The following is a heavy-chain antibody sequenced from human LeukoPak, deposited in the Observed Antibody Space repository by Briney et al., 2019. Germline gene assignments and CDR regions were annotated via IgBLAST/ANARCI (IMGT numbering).Heavy chain of an antibody. J-gene: IGHJ4*02. CDR3: AREGASYYDILTGYYVVGYYFDY. CDR2: INAGNGNT. V-gene: IGHV1-3*03. D-gene: IGHD3-9*01. Sequence: ASVKVSCKASGYTFTSYAMHWVRQAPGQRLEWMGWINAGNGNTKYSQEFQGRVTITRDTSASTAYMELSSLRSEDMAVYYCAREGASYYDILTGYYVVGYYFDYWGQGTLVTVSS. CDR1: GYTFTSYA.